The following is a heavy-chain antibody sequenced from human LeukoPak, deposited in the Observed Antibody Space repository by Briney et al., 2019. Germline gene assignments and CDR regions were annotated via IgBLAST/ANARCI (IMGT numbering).Heavy chain of an antibody. CDR1: RFTFDDYG. V-gene: IGHV3-20*04. Sequence: GGSLRLSCAASRFTFDDYGMSWVRQAPRKGLEWGSGINWNGGSTGYADSVKGRFTISRDNAKNSLYLQMNSLRAEDTALYYCARAHSAGVYFDYWGQGTLVTVSS. D-gene: IGHD3-10*01. CDR2: INWNGGST. J-gene: IGHJ4*02. CDR3: ARAHSAGVYFDY.